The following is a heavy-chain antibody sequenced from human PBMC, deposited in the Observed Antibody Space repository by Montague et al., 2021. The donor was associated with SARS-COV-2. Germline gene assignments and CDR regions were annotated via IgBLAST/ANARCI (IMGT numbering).Heavy chain of an antibody. D-gene: IGHD6-13*01. V-gene: IGHV3-30*04. J-gene: IGHJ4*02. Sequence: SLRLSCAASGFTFSTYPMHWVRQAPGKGLEWLVVISYDGSKKDYADSVKGRFTIFRDNSENMLYLQMNSLRAEDTAVYYCAKEQYSSSWSDFDYWGQGTVVAVSS. CDR1: GFTFSTYP. CDR2: ISYDGSKK. CDR3: AKEQYSSSWSDFDY.